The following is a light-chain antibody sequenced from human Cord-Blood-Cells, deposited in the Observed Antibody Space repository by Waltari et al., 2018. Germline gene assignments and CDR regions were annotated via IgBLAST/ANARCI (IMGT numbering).Light chain of an antibody. V-gene: IGLV2-14*01. CDR2: DVS. J-gene: IGLJ3*02. Sequence: QSALTQPASVSGSPGQSITISCTGTSSDVGGYNYVSWYQRHPGKAPKLMIYDVSKRPSGVSNRFSGSKSGNTASLTISGLQAEDEADYYCSSYPSSSTWVFGGGTKLTVL. CDR1: SSDVGGYNY. CDR3: SSYPSSSTWV.